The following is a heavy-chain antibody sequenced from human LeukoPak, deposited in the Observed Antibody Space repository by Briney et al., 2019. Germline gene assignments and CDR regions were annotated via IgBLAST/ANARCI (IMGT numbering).Heavy chain of an antibody. CDR2: ISGSGGTT. Sequence: PGGSLRLSCAASGFTFSSYAMSWVRQAPGKELEWVSGISGSGGTTYYADSVKGRFTIARDNSKNTLYLQMNSLRAEDTAVYNCAKGQASGSYNNWFDPWGQGTLVTVSS. J-gene: IGHJ5*02. CDR3: AKGQASGSYNNWFDP. CDR1: GFTFSSYA. V-gene: IGHV3-23*01. D-gene: IGHD1-26*01.